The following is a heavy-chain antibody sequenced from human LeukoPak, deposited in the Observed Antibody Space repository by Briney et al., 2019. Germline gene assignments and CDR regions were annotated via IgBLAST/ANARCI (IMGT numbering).Heavy chain of an antibody. J-gene: IGHJ4*02. CDR1: GGTFSSYA. Sequence: SVKVSCKASGGTFSSYAISWVRQAPGQGLEWMGGIIPIFGTANYAQKFQGRVTITADESTSIAYMELSSLRSEDTAVYYCAREKSVVVVAATRRETGIFDYWGQGTLVTVSS. D-gene: IGHD2-15*01. V-gene: IGHV1-69*13. CDR3: AREKSVVVVAATRRETGIFDY. CDR2: IIPIFGTA.